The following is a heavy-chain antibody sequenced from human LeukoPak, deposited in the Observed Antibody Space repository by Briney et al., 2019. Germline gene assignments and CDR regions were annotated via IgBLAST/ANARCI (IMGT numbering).Heavy chain of an antibody. CDR2: IYYSGST. Sequence: SETLSLTCTVSGGSISSYYWSWIRQPPGKGLEGIGYIYYSGSTNYNPSLKSRVTISVDTSKNQFSLKLSSVTAADTAVYYCAREEREGSPRAFDIWGQGTMVTVSS. CDR3: AREEREGSPRAFDI. V-gene: IGHV4-59*01. D-gene: IGHD1-26*01. CDR1: GGSISSYY. J-gene: IGHJ3*02.